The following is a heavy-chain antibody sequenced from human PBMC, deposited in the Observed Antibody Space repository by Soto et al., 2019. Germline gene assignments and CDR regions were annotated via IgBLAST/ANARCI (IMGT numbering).Heavy chain of an antibody. V-gene: IGHV3-30*18. CDR3: AKQGRGYKARYGLDV. J-gene: IGHJ6*02. Sequence: GGSLRLSCAASGFTFSSYGMHWVRQAPGKGLEWVAVISYDGSNKYYADSVKGRFTISRDNSKNTLYLQMNSLRAEDTAVYYCAKQGRGYKARYGLDVWGQGTTVTVSS. CDR2: ISYDGSNK. CDR1: GFTFSSYG. D-gene: IGHD1-20*01.